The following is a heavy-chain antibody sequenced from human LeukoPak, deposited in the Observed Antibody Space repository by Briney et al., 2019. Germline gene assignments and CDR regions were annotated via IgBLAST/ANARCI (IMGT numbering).Heavy chain of an antibody. V-gene: IGHV1-18*01. CDR1: GYTFTSYG. J-gene: IGHJ4*02. CDR2: ISAYNGNT. D-gene: IGHD3-10*01. CDR3: ARDRFTMVRGVIDY. Sequence: GASVKVSCKASGYTFTSYGISWVRQAPGQGLEWMGWISAYNGNTNYAQKLQGRVTMTTDTSTSTAYMELRSLRSDDTAVYYCARDRFTMVRGVIDYWGQGTLVTVSS.